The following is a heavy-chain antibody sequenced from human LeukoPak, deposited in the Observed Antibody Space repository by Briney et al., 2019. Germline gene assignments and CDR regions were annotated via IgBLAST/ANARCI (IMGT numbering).Heavy chain of an antibody. D-gene: IGHD2-8*01. CDR3: ARDGSPDCTNGICYTRFLYYFDY. CDR1: GFGFSGYG. J-gene: IGHJ4*02. CDR2: IWFDGNKK. V-gene: IGHV3-33*08. Sequence: PGGSLRLSCEASGFGFSGYGMHWVRQAPGKGLEWVAVIWFDGNKKFYGDSVKGRFTISRDNSQNTLYLQMSRLGPEDTAVYYCARDGSPDCTNGICYTRFLYYFDYWGQGTLVTVSS.